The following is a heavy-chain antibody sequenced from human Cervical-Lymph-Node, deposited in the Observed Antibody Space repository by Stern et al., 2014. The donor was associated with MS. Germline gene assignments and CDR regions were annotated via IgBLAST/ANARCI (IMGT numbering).Heavy chain of an antibody. CDR2: INTNTGNS. J-gene: IGHJ5*02. D-gene: IGHD2-15*01. CDR1: GYSFTKYG. Sequence: VQLVESGSELKKPGASVKVSCKASGYSFTKYGMNWVRQAPGQGLEWMGWINTNTGNSTYAQGFTGRFVFSLDTSVSTAYLQITSLKAEDTAVYNCTTIGYCGGGDCYAFDPWGQGTLVTVSS. V-gene: IGHV7-4-1*02. CDR3: TTIGYCGGGDCYAFDP.